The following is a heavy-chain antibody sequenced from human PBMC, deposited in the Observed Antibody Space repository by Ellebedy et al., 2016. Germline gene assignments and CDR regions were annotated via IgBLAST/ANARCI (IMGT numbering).Heavy chain of an antibody. CDR2: ISYDGSNK. CDR1: GFTFSSYA. D-gene: IGHD1-26*01. Sequence: GGSLRLSXAASGFTFSSYAMHWVRQAPGKGLEWVAVISYDGSNKYYADSVKGRFTISRDNSKNTLYLQMNSLRAEDTAVYYCARDRGVGATSYSGAFDIWGQGTMVTVSS. V-gene: IGHV3-30-3*01. CDR3: ARDRGVGATSYSGAFDI. J-gene: IGHJ3*02.